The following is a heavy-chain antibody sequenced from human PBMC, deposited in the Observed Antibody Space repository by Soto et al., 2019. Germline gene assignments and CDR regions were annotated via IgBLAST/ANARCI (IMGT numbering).Heavy chain of an antibody. CDR3: ARHPTFSGWEYYFYY. J-gene: IGHJ4*02. CDR1: GDSVTSSNYY. D-gene: IGHD6-19*01. CDR2: VYYSGST. Sequence: QLQLQESGPGLVKPSETLSLTCTVSGDSVTSSNYYWGRIRQPPGKGLEWIGSVYYSGSTYYNPSLKSRVTMSVDTSKNQFSLKLSSVTAADAAVYYCARHPTFSGWEYYFYYWGQGTPVTVSS. V-gene: IGHV4-39*01.